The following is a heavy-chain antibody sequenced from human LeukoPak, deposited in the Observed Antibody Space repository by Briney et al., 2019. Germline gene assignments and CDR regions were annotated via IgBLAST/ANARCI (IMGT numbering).Heavy chain of an antibody. J-gene: IGHJ4*02. CDR1: GFTFSCYW. CDR2: IRQDGSEK. D-gene: IGHD1-14*01. Sequence: GGSLRLACAASGFTFSCYWMMWLRQAPGKGLEWVANIRQDGSEKDYVDSVKGRFTISRDNAKISLYLQMNSLRAEDTAVYYCATARKVGTWDPRFDYWGQGTLVTVSS. V-gene: IGHV3-7*01. CDR3: ATARKVGTWDPRFDY.